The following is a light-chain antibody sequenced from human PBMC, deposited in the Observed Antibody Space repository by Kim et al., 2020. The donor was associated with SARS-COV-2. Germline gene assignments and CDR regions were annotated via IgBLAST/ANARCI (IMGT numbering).Light chain of an antibody. Sequence: EIVLTQSPATLSLSPGERATLSCRASQSVSSYLAWYQQKPGQAPRLLIYDASNRATGIPARFSGSGSGTDFTLTISSLEPEDFAVYYCQQRGNWSPGMYTFGQGTKLEI. CDR3: QQRGNWSPGMYT. V-gene: IGKV3-11*01. CDR1: QSVSSY. J-gene: IGKJ2*01. CDR2: DAS.